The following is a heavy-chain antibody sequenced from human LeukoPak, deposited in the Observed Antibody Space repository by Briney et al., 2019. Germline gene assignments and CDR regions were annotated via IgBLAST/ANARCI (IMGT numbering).Heavy chain of an antibody. Sequence: GASVKVSCKASGYTFTGYYMHWVRQAPGQGLEWMGWINPNSGGTYYAQQFQGRVTMTRDTSISTAYMELSRLKSDDTAVYYCARDIDPQLTTHYYYYYYYMDVWGKGTTVTVSS. D-gene: IGHD2-2*01. CDR1: GYTFTGYY. J-gene: IGHJ6*03. CDR2: INPNSGGT. V-gene: IGHV1-2*02. CDR3: ARDIDPQLTTHYYYYYYYMDV.